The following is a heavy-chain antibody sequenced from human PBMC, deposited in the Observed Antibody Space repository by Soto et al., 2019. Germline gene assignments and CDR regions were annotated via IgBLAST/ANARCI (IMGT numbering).Heavy chain of an antibody. J-gene: IGHJ4*02. D-gene: IGHD3-9*01. Sequence: EASVKVSCKASGYTFTSYGISWVRQAPGQGLEWMGWISAYNGNTNYAQKLQGRVTMTTDTSTSTAYMELRSLRSDDTAVYYCARSFLTGDRAEHPLPDYWGQGTLVTVSS. CDR2: ISAYNGNT. CDR1: GYTFTSYG. CDR3: ARSFLTGDRAEHPLPDY. V-gene: IGHV1-18*01.